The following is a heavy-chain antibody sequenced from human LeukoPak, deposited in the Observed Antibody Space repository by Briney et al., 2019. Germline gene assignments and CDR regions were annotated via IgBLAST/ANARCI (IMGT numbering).Heavy chain of an antibody. CDR1: GGSISSSSYY. CDR2: IYYSGST. Sequence: PSETLSLTCTVSGGSISSSSYYWGWIRQPPGKGLEWIGSIYYSGSTYYNPSLKSRVTISVDTSKNQFSLKLSSVAAADTAVCYCARGYGDFRVEGRYFHSWGQGTLVTVSS. J-gene: IGHJ4*02. V-gene: IGHV4-39*07. D-gene: IGHD4-17*01. CDR3: ARGYGDFRVEGRYFHS.